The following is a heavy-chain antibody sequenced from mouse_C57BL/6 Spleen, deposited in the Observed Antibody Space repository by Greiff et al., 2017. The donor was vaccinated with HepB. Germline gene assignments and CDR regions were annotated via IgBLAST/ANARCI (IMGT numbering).Heavy chain of an antibody. V-gene: IGHV5-4*01. CDR1: GFTFSSYA. CDR2: ISDGGSYT. J-gene: IGHJ4*01. CDR3: AREVLMITCAMDY. Sequence: EVKLVESGGGLVKPGGSLKLSCAASGFTFSSYAMSWVRQTPEKRLEWVATISDGGSYTYYPDNVKGRFTISRDNAKNNLYLQMSHLKSEDTAMYYCAREVLMITCAMDYWGQGTSVTVSS. D-gene: IGHD2-4*01.